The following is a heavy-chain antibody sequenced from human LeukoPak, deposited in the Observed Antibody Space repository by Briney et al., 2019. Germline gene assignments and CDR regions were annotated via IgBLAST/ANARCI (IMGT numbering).Heavy chain of an antibody. CDR2: ISSSSSSI. V-gene: IGHV3-21*01. CDR3: AGERGVGEFY. Sequence: GGSLRLSCAASGFTFSTYTMNWVRQAPGKGLEWVSSISSSSSSIYYADSVKGRFSISRDNAKNSLYPQMNSLSAEDTAVYYCAGERGVGEFYWGQGTLVTVSS. D-gene: IGHD3-10*01. CDR1: GFTFSTYT. J-gene: IGHJ4*02.